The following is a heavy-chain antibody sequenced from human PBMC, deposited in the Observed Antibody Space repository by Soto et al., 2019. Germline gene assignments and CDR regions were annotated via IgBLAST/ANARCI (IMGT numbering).Heavy chain of an antibody. D-gene: IGHD3-3*01. CDR3: ARAITIFGVVPPSFDY. V-gene: IGHV1-69*13. CDR2: IIPVSGTT. Sequence: SVKVSCKASGGTFSSYSINWVRQAPGQGLEWMGGIIPVSGTTYSAQKFQGRAAITADQFTTTAYMELTSLQSDDTAVYYCARAITIFGVVPPSFDYWGQGTLVTVSS. CDR1: GGTFSSYS. J-gene: IGHJ4*02.